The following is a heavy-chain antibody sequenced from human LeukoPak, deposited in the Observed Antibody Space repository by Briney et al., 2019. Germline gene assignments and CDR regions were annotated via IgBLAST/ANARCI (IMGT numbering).Heavy chain of an antibody. D-gene: IGHD2-15*01. CDR1: GGSISSYY. J-gene: IGHJ4*02. V-gene: IGHV4-59*01. CDR3: ARGGGYSSGLSY. CDR2: IYYSGST. Sequence: PSETLSLTCTVSGGSISSYYWSWIRQPPGKGLEWIGYIYYSGSTNYNPSLKSRVTISVDTSKNQFSLKLSSVTAADTAVYYCARGGGYSSGLSYWGQGALVTVSS.